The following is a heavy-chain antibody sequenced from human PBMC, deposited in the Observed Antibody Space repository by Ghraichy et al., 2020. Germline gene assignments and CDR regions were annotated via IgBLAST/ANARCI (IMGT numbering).Heavy chain of an antibody. V-gene: IGHV4-39*01. CDR3: TKTYYDILTASFDP. CDR1: GGSISSSNYY. J-gene: IGHJ5*02. Sequence: GSLNISCTVSGGSISSSNYYWGWIRQPPGKGLEWIGSIYYSGSTYYSPSLKHRVTISVDTSKNQFSLRLSSVTTADTAVYYCTKTYYDILTASFDPWGQGTLVTVSS. CDR2: IYYSGST. D-gene: IGHD3-9*01.